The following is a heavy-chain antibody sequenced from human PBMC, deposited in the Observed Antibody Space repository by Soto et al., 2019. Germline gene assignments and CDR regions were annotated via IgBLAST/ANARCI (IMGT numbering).Heavy chain of an antibody. CDR3: EIGGFDVVRPGALPSVFWYFDL. V-gene: IGHV1-2*04. CDR1: GYTFTGYY. Sequence: ASVKVSCKASGYTFTGYYMHWVRQAPGQGLEWMGWINPNSGGTNYAQKFQGWVTMTRDTSISTAYMELSRLRSDDTAVYYCEIGGFDVVRPGALPSVFWYFDLWGRGTLVTVSS. J-gene: IGHJ2*01. CDR2: INPNSGGT. D-gene: IGHD3-9*01.